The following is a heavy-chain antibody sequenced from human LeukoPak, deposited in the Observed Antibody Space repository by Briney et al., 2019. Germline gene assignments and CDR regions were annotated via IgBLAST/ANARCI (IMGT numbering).Heavy chain of an antibody. Sequence: GAAVTVSFKASDYTFTSNGFSCVRQAPGQGLEWMGVISAYNDNTNYAQKLQGRVTMTTDTSTSTAYMEVRSLRSDDTAVYHCARGSIMTTVTYFDYWGQGTLVTVSS. V-gene: IGHV1-18*01. CDR1: DYTFTSNG. CDR2: ISAYNDNT. J-gene: IGHJ4*02. D-gene: IGHD4-17*01. CDR3: ARGSIMTTVTYFDY.